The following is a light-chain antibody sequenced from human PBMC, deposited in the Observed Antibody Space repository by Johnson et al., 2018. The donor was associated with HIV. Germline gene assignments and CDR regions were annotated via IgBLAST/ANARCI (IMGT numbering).Light chain of an antibody. CDR2: ENN. CDR3: GTWDSSLSAGGNV. CDR1: SSNIGNNF. J-gene: IGLJ1*01. V-gene: IGLV1-51*02. Sequence: QSVLTQPPSVSAAPGQKVTISCSGSSSNIGNNFVSWYQQLPGTAPKLLIYENNKRPSGIPARFSGSKSGTSATLGITGIQTGDEADYYCGTWDSSLSAGGNVFGTGTKVTVL.